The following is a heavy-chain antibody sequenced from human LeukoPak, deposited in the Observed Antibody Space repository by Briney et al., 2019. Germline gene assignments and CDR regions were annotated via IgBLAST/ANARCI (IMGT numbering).Heavy chain of an antibody. V-gene: IGHV3-23*01. D-gene: IGHD3-9*01. CDR1: GFSFSSYA. CDR2: ISVSGGGT. Sequence: PGGSLRLSCAASGFSFSSYAMSWVRQSPGKGLEWVSAISVSGGGTYYADSVKGRFTISRDNSKNTLFLQMHSLRAEDTAVYYCARGGYDILTGSFDYWGQGTLVTVSS. J-gene: IGHJ4*02. CDR3: ARGGYDILTGSFDY.